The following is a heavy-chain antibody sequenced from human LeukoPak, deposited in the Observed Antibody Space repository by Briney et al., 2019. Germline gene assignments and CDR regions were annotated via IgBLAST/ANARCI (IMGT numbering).Heavy chain of an antibody. CDR3: ASSRDCFGGREKVNPPP. J-gene: IGHJ5*02. V-gene: IGHV4-34*01. CDR2: INHSGST. CDR1: GGSFSGYY. Sequence: SETLSLTCAVYGGSFSGYYWSWIRQPPGKGLEWIGEINHSGSTNYNPSLKSRVTISVDTSKNQFSLKLSSVTAADTAVYYCASSRDCFGGREKVNPPPWGQGTLVTVSS. D-gene: IGHD3-16*01.